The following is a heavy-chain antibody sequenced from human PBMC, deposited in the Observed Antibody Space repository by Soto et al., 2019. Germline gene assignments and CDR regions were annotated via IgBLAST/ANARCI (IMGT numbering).Heavy chain of an antibody. CDR1: GGSISSSTYY. CDR2: VYYSGST. CDR3: ARQQYYYDSSGYTLDY. V-gene: IGHV4-39*01. D-gene: IGHD3-22*01. Sequence: SETLSLTCTVSGGSISSSTYYWGWIRQPPGKGLEWIGSVYYSGSTYYNPSLKSRVTISVDTSNNQFSLKLNSVTAADTAVYYCARQQYYYDSSGYTLDYWGQGTVVTVSS. J-gene: IGHJ4*02.